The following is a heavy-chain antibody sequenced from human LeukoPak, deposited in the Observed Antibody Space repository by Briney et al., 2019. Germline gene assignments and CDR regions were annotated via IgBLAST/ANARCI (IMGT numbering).Heavy chain of an antibody. CDR2: INPSGGST. V-gene: IGHV1-46*01. CDR1: GYTFTSYY. Sequence: GASVKVSCKASGYTFTSYYMHWVRQAPGQGLEWMGIINPSGGSTSYAQKFQGRVTMTRDMSTSTAYMELSSLRSEDTAVYYCARRPAQKRLSKAIDYWGQGTLVTVSS. D-gene: IGHD1-1*01. CDR3: ARRPAQKRLSKAIDY. J-gene: IGHJ4*02.